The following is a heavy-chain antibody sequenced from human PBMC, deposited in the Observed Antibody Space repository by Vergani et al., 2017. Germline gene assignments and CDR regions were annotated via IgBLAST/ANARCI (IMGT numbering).Heavy chain of an antibody. Sequence: VQLVESGGGLVKPGGSLRLSCAVSGFTFSDYDMHWVRQAPGRGLEWVALISDDGDTTYYEDSVKGRFNISRDNSKNTLFLQMHRLRVEDTTLYYGAKFSLNITTPDRGDFWGQGSLVTVSS. CDR2: ISDDGDTT. CDR3: AKFSLNITTPDRGDF. V-gene: IGHV3-30*18. J-gene: IGHJ4*02. D-gene: IGHD1-1*01. CDR1: GFTFSDYD.